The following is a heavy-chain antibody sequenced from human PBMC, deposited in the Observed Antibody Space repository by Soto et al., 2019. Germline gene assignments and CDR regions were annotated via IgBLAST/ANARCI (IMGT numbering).Heavy chain of an antibody. Sequence: AAVKVSCKASGYTFTGYYMHWVRQAPGQGLEWMGWINPNSGGTNYAQKFQGRVTMTRDTSISTAYMELSSVTAADTAVYYCARERHTAPLYYYYYYGMDVWGQGTTVTVSS. D-gene: IGHD5-18*01. CDR3: ARERHTAPLYYYYYYGMDV. CDR2: INPNSGGT. CDR1: GYTFTGYY. J-gene: IGHJ6*02. V-gene: IGHV1-2*02.